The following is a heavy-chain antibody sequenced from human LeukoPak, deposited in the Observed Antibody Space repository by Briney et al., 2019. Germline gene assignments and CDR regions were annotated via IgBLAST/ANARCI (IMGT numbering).Heavy chain of an antibody. CDR3: ARGGPATTIDY. D-gene: IGHD1-1*01. CDR2: IYTGGNT. Sequence: GGSLRLSCAASGFTISNYYMSWVRQAPGKGLEWASVIYTGGNTYYTDAVKGRFTISRHNSKNTLYLQMNNLRAEDTGVYYCARGGPATTIDYWGRGTLVTVSS. J-gene: IGHJ4*02. V-gene: IGHV3-53*04. CDR1: GFTISNYY.